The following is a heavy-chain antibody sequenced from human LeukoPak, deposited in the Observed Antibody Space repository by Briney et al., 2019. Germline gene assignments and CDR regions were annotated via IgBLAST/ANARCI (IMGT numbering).Heavy chain of an antibody. V-gene: IGHV1-24*01. Sequence: ASVKVSCKVSGYTLTELSMHRVRQAPGKGLEWMGGFDPEDGETIYAQKFQGRVTMTEDTSTDTAYMELSSLRSEDTAVYYCATELTYYYDSSGYGAFDYWGQGTLVTVSS. D-gene: IGHD3-22*01. J-gene: IGHJ4*02. CDR1: GYTLTELS. CDR3: ATELTYYYDSSGYGAFDY. CDR2: FDPEDGET.